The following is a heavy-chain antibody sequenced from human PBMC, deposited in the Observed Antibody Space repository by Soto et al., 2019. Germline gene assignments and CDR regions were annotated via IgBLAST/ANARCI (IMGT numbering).Heavy chain of an antibody. CDR2: IYSGGST. D-gene: IGHD6-19*01. J-gene: IGHJ6*02. CDR3: ARAISSQWLVRPLGYGMDV. Sequence: EVQLVESGGGLVQPGGSLRLSCAASGFTVSSNYMSWVRQAPGKGLEWVSVIYSGGSTYYADSVKGRFTISRDNSKNTLYLQMNSLRAEDTAVYYCARAISSQWLVRPLGYGMDVWGQGTTVTVSS. V-gene: IGHV3-66*01. CDR1: GFTVSSNY.